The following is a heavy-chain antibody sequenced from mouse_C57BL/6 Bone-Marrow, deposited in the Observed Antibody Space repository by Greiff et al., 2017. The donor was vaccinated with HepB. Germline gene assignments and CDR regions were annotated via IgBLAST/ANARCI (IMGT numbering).Heavy chain of an antibody. J-gene: IGHJ2*01. D-gene: IGHD3-2*02. Sequence: VKLQESGAELMKPGASVKLSCKASGYTFTGYWIEWVKQRPGHGLEWIGEILPGSGNTNYNEKFKGKATFTADTSSNTAYMQLSSLTTEDSAIYYCARWPAQDTDDFDYWGQGTTLTVSS. V-gene: IGHV1-9*01. CDR1: GYTFTGYW. CDR2: ILPGSGNT. CDR3: ARWPAQDTDDFDY.